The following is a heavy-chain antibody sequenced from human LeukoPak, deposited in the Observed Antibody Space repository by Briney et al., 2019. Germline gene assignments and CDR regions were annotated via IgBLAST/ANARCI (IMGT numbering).Heavy chain of an antibody. D-gene: IGHD3-22*01. CDR2: IYPGDSDT. CDR3: ARSYDSSPFSLWY. V-gene: IGHV5-51*01. CDR1: GYSFTSYW. Sequence: GESLKISCKGFGYSFTSYWIGWVRQMPGKGLEWMGIIYPGDSDTRYSPSFQGQVTISADKSISTAYLQWGSLKASDTAMYYCARSYDSSPFSLWYWGQGTLVTVSS. J-gene: IGHJ4*02.